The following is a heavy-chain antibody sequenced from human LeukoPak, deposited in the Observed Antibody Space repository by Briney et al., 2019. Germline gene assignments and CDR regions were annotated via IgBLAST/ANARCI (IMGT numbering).Heavy chain of an antibody. CDR1: GGTFSSYA. V-gene: IGHV1-69*13. CDR3: ARVYSGYGDFDY. CDR2: IIPIFGTA. J-gene: IGHJ4*02. Sequence: GASVKVSCKASGGTFSSYAISWVRQAPGQGLESMGGIIPIFGTANYAQKFQGRVTITADESTSTAYMELSSLRSEDTAVYYCARVYSGYGDFDYWGQGTLVTVSS. D-gene: IGHD5-12*01.